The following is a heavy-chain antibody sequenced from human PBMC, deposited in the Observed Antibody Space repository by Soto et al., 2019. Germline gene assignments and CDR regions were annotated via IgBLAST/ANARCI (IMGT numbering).Heavy chain of an antibody. CDR1: GFTFSGDW. V-gene: IGHV3-74*01. CDR3: ARAARFNYGSNSGFDF. Sequence: EVQLVESGGGLVQPGGSLRLSCAASGFTFSGDWMHWVRQAPGKGLMWVSHIKSDGSATSYADSVKGRFTISRDNPRNTLYLQMNSLRADDTAVYYCARAARFNYGSNSGFDFWGQGALVTVSS. D-gene: IGHD4-17*01. CDR2: IKSDGSAT. J-gene: IGHJ4*02.